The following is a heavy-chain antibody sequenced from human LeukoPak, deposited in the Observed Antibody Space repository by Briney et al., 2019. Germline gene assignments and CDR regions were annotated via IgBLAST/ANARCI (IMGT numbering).Heavy chain of an antibody. CDR1: GYTFTGYY. D-gene: IGHD6-13*01. CDR2: INPNSGGT. Sequence: ASVKVSCKASGYTFTGYYMHWVRQAPGQGLEWMGWINPNSGGTNYAQKFQGRVTMTRDTSISTAYMELSRLRSDDTAVYYCARRYSSSWGNFDYWGQGTLVTVSS. J-gene: IGHJ4*02. CDR3: ARRYSSSWGNFDY. V-gene: IGHV1-2*02.